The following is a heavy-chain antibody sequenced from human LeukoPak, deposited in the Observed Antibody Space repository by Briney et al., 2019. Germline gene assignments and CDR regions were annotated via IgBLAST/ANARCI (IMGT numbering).Heavy chain of an antibody. D-gene: IGHD5-18*01. V-gene: IGHV3-23*01. CDR3: ARDLSGVTGYTYDRGIDY. CDR2: ISGSGGST. Sequence: PGGSLRLSCAASGFTFSSYGMSWVRQAPGKGLEWVSAISGSGGSTYYADSVKGRFTISRDNSKNTLYLQMNSLRAEDTAVYYCARDLSGVTGYTYDRGIDYWGQGTLVTVSS. J-gene: IGHJ4*02. CDR1: GFTFSSYG.